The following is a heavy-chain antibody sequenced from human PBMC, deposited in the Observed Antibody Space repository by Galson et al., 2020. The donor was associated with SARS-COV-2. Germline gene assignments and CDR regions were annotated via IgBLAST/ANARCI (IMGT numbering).Heavy chain of an antibody. J-gene: IGHJ6*02. Sequence: ASETLSLTCTVSGGSISSGGNYWSWIRQHPGKGLEWIGYIYYSGSTYYNPSLKSRVTISVDTSKNQFSLKLNSVTAADTAVYYCARVLGFGSGPALLGNYYYDLDVWGQGTTVTVSS. CDR2: IYYSGST. CDR3: ARVLGFGSGPALLGNYYYDLDV. D-gene: IGHD3-10*01. V-gene: IGHV4-31*03. CDR1: GGSISSGGNY.